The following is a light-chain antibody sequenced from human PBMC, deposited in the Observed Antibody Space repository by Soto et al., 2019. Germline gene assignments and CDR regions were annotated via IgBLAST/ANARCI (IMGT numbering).Light chain of an antibody. J-gene: IGKJ4*01. CDR1: QGVRTW. CDR3: QQYFSYPLT. Sequence: EIQMTQSPSSLSASVGDRVTITCRASQGVRTWLAWYRQKPGKAPEPLIYDASNLQSGVPSRFSGSGSGTDFTLFISSLQPEDFATYYCQQYFSYPLTFGGGTKVDIK. V-gene: IGKV1D-16*01. CDR2: DAS.